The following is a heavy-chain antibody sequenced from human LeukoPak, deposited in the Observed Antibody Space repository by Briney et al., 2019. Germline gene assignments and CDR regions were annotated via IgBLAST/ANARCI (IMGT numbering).Heavy chain of an antibody. Sequence: KTSETLSLTCTVSGGSISNYYWSWIRQPAGKGLEWIGRIYTSESTNYNPSLKSRVTMSVDTSKNQFSLKLSSVTAADTAVYYCARGYSSGWYVFDHWGQGTLVTVSS. V-gene: IGHV4-4*07. D-gene: IGHD6-19*01. CDR1: GGSISNYY. CDR2: IYTSEST. J-gene: IGHJ4*02. CDR3: ARGYSSGWYVFDH.